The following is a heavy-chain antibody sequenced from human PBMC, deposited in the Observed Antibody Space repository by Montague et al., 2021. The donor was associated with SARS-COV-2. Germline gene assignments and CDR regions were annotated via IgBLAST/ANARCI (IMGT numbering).Heavy chain of an antibody. J-gene: IGHJ5*02. D-gene: IGHD1-1*01. CDR1: GGTVRDYY. Sequence: SETLSLTCTVSGGTVRDYYWNWIRQTPGKGLEWIGYIFYNGYTKYNPSLENRVTLSVDTPGNQFFLSLRSVTASDTATYFCARHSVSEDGTFFRSYFDPWGQG. CDR3: ARHSVSEDGTFFRSYFDP. V-gene: IGHV4-59*08. CDR2: IFYNGYT.